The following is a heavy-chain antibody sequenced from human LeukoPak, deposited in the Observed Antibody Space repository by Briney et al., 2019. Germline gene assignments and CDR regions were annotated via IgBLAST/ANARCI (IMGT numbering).Heavy chain of an antibody. Sequence: GGSLRLSCAASGFTFSDYYMSWIRQAPGKGLEWVSYISSSSSYTNYADSVKGRFTISRDNAKNSLYLQMNSLRAEDTAVYYCARDRDGDSDFDYWGQGTLVTVSS. J-gene: IGHJ4*02. CDR1: GFTFSDYY. CDR2: ISSSSSYT. D-gene: IGHD4-17*01. CDR3: ARDRDGDSDFDY. V-gene: IGHV3-11*05.